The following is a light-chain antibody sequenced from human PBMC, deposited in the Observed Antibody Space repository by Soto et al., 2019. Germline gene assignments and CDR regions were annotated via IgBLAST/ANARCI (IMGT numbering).Light chain of an antibody. J-gene: IGKJ4*01. V-gene: IGKV3D-15*01. CDR1: QSVSSN. CDR2: DAS. CDR3: QQYGSLPLT. Sequence: EIVMTQSPATLSVSPGERATLSCRASQSVSSNLAWYQQKPGQAPRLLIYDASNRATGIPARFSGGGSGTDFPLTISRLQPEDFAVYYCQQYGSLPLTFGGGTKVDIK.